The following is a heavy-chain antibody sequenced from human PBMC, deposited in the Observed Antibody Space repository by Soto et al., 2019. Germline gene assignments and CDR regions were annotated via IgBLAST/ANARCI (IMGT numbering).Heavy chain of an antibody. D-gene: IGHD6-13*01. CDR1: GGSISSGGYY. Sequence: PSETPSLTCTVSGGSISSGGYYWSWIRQHPGKGLEWIGYIYYSGSTYYNPSLKSRVTISVDTSKNQFSLKLSSVTAADTAVYYCARDASIAAAYYYGMDVWGQGTTVTVSS. J-gene: IGHJ6*02. V-gene: IGHV4-31*03. CDR2: IYYSGST. CDR3: ARDASIAAAYYYGMDV.